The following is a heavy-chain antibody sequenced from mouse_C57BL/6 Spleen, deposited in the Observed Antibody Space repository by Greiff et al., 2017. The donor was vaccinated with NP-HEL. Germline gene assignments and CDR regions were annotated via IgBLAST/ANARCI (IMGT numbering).Heavy chain of an antibody. D-gene: IGHD1-1*01. CDR1: GFSLTSYA. CDR2: IWNDGGT. CDR3: ARTPYDYGSNYFDD. V-gene: IGHV2-9-1*01. J-gene: IGHJ2*01. Sequence: VQLKESGPGLVAPSQSLSITCTVSGFSLTSYAISWVRQPPGKGLEWLGVIWNDGGTNYKSACKSRRCISKYNYKSQVFLKMNSLQTYDTARYYCARTPYDYGSNYFDDWGQGTTLTVSS.